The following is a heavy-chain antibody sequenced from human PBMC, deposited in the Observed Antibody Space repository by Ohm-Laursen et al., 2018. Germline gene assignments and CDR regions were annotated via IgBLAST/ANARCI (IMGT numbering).Heavy chain of an antibody. V-gene: IGHV3-53*01. CDR1: GFTVSSNY. Sequence: SLRLSCAASGFTVSSNYMSWVRQAPGKGLEWVSVIYSGGSTYYADSVKGRFTISRDNSKNTLYLQMNSLRAEDTAVYYCAKDQVGATYYFDYWGQGTLVTVSS. CDR3: AKDQVGATYYFDY. D-gene: IGHD1-26*01. J-gene: IGHJ4*02. CDR2: IYSGGST.